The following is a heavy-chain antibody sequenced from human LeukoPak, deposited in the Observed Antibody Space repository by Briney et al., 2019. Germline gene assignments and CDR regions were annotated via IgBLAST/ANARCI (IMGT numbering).Heavy chain of an antibody. D-gene: IGHD6-13*01. Sequence: SETLSLTCTVSGVSISSSSYYWGWLRQPPGKGLEWIGSIYYSGSTYYNPSLKSRVTISIDTSKNQFSLKLSSVTAADTAVYYCATVAAAGHLQHWGQGTLVTVSS. J-gene: IGHJ1*01. CDR2: IYYSGST. CDR1: GVSISSSSYY. V-gene: IGHV4-39*07. CDR3: ATVAAAGHLQH.